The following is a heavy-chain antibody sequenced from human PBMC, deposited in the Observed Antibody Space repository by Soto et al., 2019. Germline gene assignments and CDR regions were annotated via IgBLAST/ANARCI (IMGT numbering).Heavy chain of an antibody. D-gene: IGHD3-3*01. CDR2: INSDGSTT. CDR1: GFTFSSYW. V-gene: IGHV3-74*01. CDR3: ARVSRALRILTPDFDY. Sequence: GSLRLSCAASGFTFSSYWMHWVRQAPGRGLVWVSHINSDGSTTTYADSVEGRFTISRDNAKNTLYLQMNSLRAEDTAVYYCARVSRALRILTPDFDYWGQGTLVTVSS. J-gene: IGHJ4*02.